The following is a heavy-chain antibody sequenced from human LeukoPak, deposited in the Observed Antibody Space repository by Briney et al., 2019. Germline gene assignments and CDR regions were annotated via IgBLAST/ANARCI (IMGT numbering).Heavy chain of an antibody. CDR1: GFTFNDYA. V-gene: IGHV3-23*01. CDR3: AKGLRGCSGNACYYFFDF. CDR2: ITGSGSNT. D-gene: IGHD2/OR15-2a*01. Sequence: GGSLRLSCAASGFTFNDYAMTWVRQAPGKGLEWVSAITGSGSNTYDAASAKGRFTISRDNSKNSLDLQMNSLRAEDTAVYYCAKGLRGCSGNACYYFFDFWGQGALVTVSS. J-gene: IGHJ4*02.